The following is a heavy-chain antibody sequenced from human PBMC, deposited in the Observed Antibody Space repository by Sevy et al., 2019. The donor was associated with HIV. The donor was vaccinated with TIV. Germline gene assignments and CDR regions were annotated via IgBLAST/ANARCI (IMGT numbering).Heavy chain of an antibody. CDR1: GYSFTNYG. V-gene: IGHV1-18*01. D-gene: IGHD3-3*02. J-gene: IGHJ5*02. CDR3: AKEGKNIRSWFDP. CDR2: ISGYNGYT. Sequence: ASVKVSCKASGYSFTNYGIGWVRQAPGEGLEWMGRISGYNGYTNYAQNLHGRVTMTTDTSTSTAYMELRSLRSDDTAIYYCAKEGKNIRSWFDPWGQGTLVTVSS.